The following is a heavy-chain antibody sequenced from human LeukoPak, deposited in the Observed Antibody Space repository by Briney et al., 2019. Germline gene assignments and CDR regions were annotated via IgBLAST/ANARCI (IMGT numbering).Heavy chain of an antibody. Sequence: GASVKVSCKASGYSFSSYGISWVRQAPGQGLEWMGWISAYNGNTNYAQRLQGRVTMTTDTSTSTVYMELRSLTSDDTAVYCCARVPSGGPFDYWGQGTLVTVSS. CDR2: ISAYNGNT. D-gene: IGHD2-15*01. V-gene: IGHV1-18*01. CDR1: GYSFSSYG. CDR3: ARVPSGGPFDY. J-gene: IGHJ4*02.